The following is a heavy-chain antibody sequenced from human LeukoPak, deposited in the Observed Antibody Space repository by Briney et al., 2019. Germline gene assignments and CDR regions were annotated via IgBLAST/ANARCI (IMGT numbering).Heavy chain of an antibody. D-gene: IGHD1-1*01. CDR2: INPDDTNI. V-gene: IGHV5-51*01. CDR1: GYSFTNYW. J-gene: IGHJ4*02. Sequence: GESLKISCKASGYSFTNYWFGWVRQMPGKGLEWVAMINPDDTNIAYSPSFQGQVTISADRSISTAYLQWSSLKASDTAMYYCARPRRAERDEDFWGQGTLVTVSS. CDR3: ARPRRAERDEDF.